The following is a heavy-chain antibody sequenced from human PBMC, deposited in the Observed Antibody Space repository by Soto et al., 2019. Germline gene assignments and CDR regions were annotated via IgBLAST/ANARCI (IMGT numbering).Heavy chain of an antibody. Sequence: EVQLVESGGGLVQPGGSLRLSCATSGFSFSTYSMNWVRQAPGKGLEWISYISGTSSAMYYADSVEGRFTISRDNAKNSLYLQMNCLRAEDTAVYYCARGHSIDYWGQGILVTVSS. CDR2: ISGTSSAM. CDR3: ARGHSIDY. CDR1: GFSFSTYS. V-gene: IGHV3-48*01. J-gene: IGHJ4*02. D-gene: IGHD5-18*01.